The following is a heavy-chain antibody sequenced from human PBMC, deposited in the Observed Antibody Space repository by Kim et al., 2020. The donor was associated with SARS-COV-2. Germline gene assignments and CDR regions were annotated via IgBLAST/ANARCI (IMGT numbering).Heavy chain of an antibody. CDR3: ARGKGPYQLPSFDP. J-gene: IGHJ5*02. CDR2: INHSGST. D-gene: IGHD2-2*01. CDR1: GGSFSGYY. V-gene: IGHV4-34*01. Sequence: SETLSLTCAVYGGSFSGYYWSWIRQPPGKGLEWIGEINHSGSTNYNPSLKSRVTISADTSKNQFSLKLSSVTAADTAVYYCARGKGPYQLPSFDPWGQGTLVTVSS.